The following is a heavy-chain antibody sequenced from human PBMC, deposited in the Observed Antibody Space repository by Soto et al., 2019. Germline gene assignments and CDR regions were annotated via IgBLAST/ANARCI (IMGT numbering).Heavy chain of an antibody. CDR1: GFTFSSYG. V-gene: IGHV3-30*18. CDR3: AKHGPNDYGDYYDGNYFDY. J-gene: IGHJ4*02. Sequence: GGSLRLSCAASGFTFSSYGMHWVRQAPGKGLEWVAVISYDGSNKYYADSVKGRFTISRDNSKNTLYLQMNSPRAEDTAVYYCAKHGPNDYGDYYDGNYFDYWGQGTLVTVSS. CDR2: ISYDGSNK. D-gene: IGHD4-17*01.